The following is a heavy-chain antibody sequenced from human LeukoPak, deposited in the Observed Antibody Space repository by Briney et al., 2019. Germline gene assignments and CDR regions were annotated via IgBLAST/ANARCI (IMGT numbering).Heavy chain of an antibody. CDR1: GFSFSTYY. V-gene: IGHV3-21*01. CDR3: ARDPIAAVRFDY. Sequence: PGGSLRLSCAASGFSFSTYYVNWVRQAPGKGLEWVSCISSGSTYIFYADSVRGRFAISRDNSKNTLYLQMNSLRAEDTAVYYCARDPIAAVRFDYWGQGTLVTVSS. CDR2: ISSGSTYI. J-gene: IGHJ4*02. D-gene: IGHD6-13*01.